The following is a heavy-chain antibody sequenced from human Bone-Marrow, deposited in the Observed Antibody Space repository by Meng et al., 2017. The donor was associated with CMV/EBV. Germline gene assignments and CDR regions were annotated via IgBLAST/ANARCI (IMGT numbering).Heavy chain of an antibody. Sequence: GGSLRLSCSASGFTFSSYAMHWVRQAPGKGLEWVAVISYEGSNKYYAYSVKGRFTISRDNSKNTLYLKMNSLRAEDTAVYYCAGDLGAARQKYYYYGMDVWGQGTSVTFSS. CDR1: GFTFSSYA. CDR3: AGDLGAARQKYYYYGMDV. D-gene: IGHD6-6*01. CDR2: ISYEGSNK. V-gene: IGHV3-30*04. J-gene: IGHJ6*02.